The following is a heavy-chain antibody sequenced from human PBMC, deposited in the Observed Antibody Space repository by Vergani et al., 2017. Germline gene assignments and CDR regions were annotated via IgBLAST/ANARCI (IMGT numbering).Heavy chain of an antibody. CDR1: GYSFTNYW. V-gene: IGHV5-51*01. CDR2: IHPADSDT. J-gene: IGHJ4*02. CDR3: ARLYRRDSSGSKYFDD. Sequence: EVQLVQSGAEVKKPGESLKISCQISGYSFTNYWIGWVRQMPGKGLEWMGIIHPADSDTRYSPSFQGQVTISVDKSISTAYLQRSSLRASDSAMYYCARLYRRDSSGSKYFDDWGQGTLVTVSS. D-gene: IGHD3-22*01.